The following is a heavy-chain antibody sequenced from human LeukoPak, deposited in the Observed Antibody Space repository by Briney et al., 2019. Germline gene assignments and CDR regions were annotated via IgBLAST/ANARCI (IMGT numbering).Heavy chain of an antibody. D-gene: IGHD3-10*01. CDR1: GYTFTNYD. V-gene: IGHV1-8*01. Sequence: ASVKVSCKASGYTFTNYDNNWVRQATAQGLEWMGWMNPKSGNTRFAQKFQGRVSMTSSSSIGTAYMELSSLTFEDTAVYYCSRTAGDLDYWGQGTLVSVSS. CDR2: MNPKSGNT. J-gene: IGHJ4*02. CDR3: SRTAGDLDY.